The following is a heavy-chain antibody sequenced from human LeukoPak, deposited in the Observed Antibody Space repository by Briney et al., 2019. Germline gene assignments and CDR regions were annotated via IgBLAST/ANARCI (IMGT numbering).Heavy chain of an antibody. D-gene: IGHD3-9*01. J-gene: IGHJ6*03. CDR3: ASSRSLRYFDWLPLHYYYYMDV. V-gene: IGHV3-53*01. CDR2: IYSGGST. Sequence: GGSLRLSCAASGFTVSSNYMSWVRQAPGKGLEWVSVIYSGGSTYYADSVKGRFTISRDNSKNTLYLQMNSLRAEDTAVYYCASSRSLRYFDWLPLHYYYYMDVWGKGTTVTVSS. CDR1: GFTVSSNY.